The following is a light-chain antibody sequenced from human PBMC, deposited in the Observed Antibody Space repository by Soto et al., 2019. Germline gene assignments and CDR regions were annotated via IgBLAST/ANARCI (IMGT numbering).Light chain of an antibody. CDR3: SSYTSSSTYV. CDR1: SSDVGSYNR. V-gene: IGLV2-18*02. J-gene: IGLJ1*01. CDR2: EVS. Sequence: QSVLTQPPSVSGSLGQSVTISCTGTSSDVGSYNRVSWYQQPPGTAPKLMIYEVSNRPSGVPDRFSGSKSGNTASLTISGLQAEDEADHYCSSYTSSSTYVFGTGTRSPS.